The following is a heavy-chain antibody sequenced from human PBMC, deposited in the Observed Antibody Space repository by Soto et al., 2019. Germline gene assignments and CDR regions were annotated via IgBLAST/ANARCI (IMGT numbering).Heavy chain of an antibody. D-gene: IGHD2-2*01. J-gene: IGHJ6*02. V-gene: IGHV1-2*02. CDR2: INPQTGGT. CDR1: GYTFTGYY. CDR3: ARERYQVISDGMDV. Sequence: QVQLVQSGAEVKTPGASVRVSCKASGYTFTGYYIHWVREAPGQGLEWMGWINPQTGGTSYAQKFQGRGTLSRDTSIHKAYLELRRLTFDDAAVYFCARERYQVISDGMDVWGQGTTVTVSS.